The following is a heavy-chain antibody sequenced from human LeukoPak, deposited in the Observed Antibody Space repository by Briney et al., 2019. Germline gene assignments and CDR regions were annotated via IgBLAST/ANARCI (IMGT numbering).Heavy chain of an antibody. D-gene: IGHD4/OR15-4a*01. CDR3: AREANPDYAFDI. Sequence: PGGSLRLSCAVSGFTFSSHWMSWVRQAPGRGLEWVANIKQDGSEKYNVDSVKGRFTISRDNAKNSLYLQMNSLRAEDTAVYYCAREANPDYAFDIWGQGTMVTVSS. V-gene: IGHV3-7*01. CDR2: IKQDGSEK. CDR1: GFTFSSHW. J-gene: IGHJ3*02.